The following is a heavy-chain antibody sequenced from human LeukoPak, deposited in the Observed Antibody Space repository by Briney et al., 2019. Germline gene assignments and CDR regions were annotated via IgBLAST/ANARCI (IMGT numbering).Heavy chain of an antibody. J-gene: IGHJ2*01. Sequence: SETLSLTCAVYGGSFSGYYWSWIRQPPGKGLEWIGEINHSGSTNYNPSLKSRVTISVDTSKNQFSLKLSSVTAADTAVYYCARHDSGSYYPDWYFDLWGRGTLVTVSS. CDR1: GGSFSGYY. CDR2: INHSGST. V-gene: IGHV4-34*01. CDR3: ARHDSGSYYPDWYFDL. D-gene: IGHD1-26*01.